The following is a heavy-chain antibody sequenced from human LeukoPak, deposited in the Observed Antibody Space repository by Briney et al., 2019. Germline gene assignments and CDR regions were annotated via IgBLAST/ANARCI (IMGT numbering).Heavy chain of an antibody. CDR3: AKGGLYYYMDV. CDR1: GFTFSSYG. J-gene: IGHJ6*03. V-gene: IGHV3-33*05. Sequence: GRSLRLSCAASGFTFSSYGMHWVRQAPGKGLEWVAVISYDGSNKYYADSVKGRFTISRDNSKNTLYLQMNSLRAEDTVIYYCAKGGLYYYMDVWGKGTTVTVSS. CDR2: ISYDGSNK. D-gene: IGHD5-12*01.